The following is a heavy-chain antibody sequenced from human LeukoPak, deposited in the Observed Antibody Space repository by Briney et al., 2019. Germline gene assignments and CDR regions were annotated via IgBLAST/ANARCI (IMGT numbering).Heavy chain of an antibody. CDR3: TTFKYYDSNGYYYTMDH. Sequence: GGSLRLSCAASGFTFSSYEMNWVRQAPGKGLEWVGRIKKKGDGGTTDNAAPVKGRFTISRDDSKNTLYLQMNSLKTEDTAVYYCTTFKYYDSNGYYYTMDHWGQGTLVTVSS. D-gene: IGHD3-22*01. CDR2: IKKKGDGGTT. CDR1: GFTFSSYE. J-gene: IGHJ4*02. V-gene: IGHV3-15*01.